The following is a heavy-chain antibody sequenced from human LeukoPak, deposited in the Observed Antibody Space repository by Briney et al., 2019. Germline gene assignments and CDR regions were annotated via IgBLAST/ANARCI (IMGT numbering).Heavy chain of an antibody. CDR2: INHSGST. V-gene: IGHV4-34*01. J-gene: IGHJ6*02. CDR1: GDSVTTYY. Sequence: PSETLSLTCTVSGDSVTTYYWSWIRQPPGKGLEWIGEINHSGSTNYNPSLKSRVTISVDTSKNQFSLKLSSVTAADTAVYYCARESPHYGMDVWGQGTTVTVSS. CDR3: ARESPHYGMDV.